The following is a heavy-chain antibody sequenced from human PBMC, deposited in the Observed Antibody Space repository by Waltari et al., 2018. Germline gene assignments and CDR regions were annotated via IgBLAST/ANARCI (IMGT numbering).Heavy chain of an antibody. D-gene: IGHD6-19*01. J-gene: IGHJ5*02. V-gene: IGHV1-69*13. CDR1: GGTFSSYA. CDR2: IIPILGTA. Sequence: QVQLVQSGAEVKKPGSSVKVSCKASGGTFSSYAISWVRQAPGQGLEWMGRIIPILGTANYAQKFQGRVTITADKSTSTAYMELSSLRSEDTAVYYCARDGYSSGWTPLFDPWGQGTLVTVSS. CDR3: ARDGYSSGWTPLFDP.